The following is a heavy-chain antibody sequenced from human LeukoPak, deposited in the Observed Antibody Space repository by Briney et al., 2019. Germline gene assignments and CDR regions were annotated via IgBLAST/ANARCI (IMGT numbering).Heavy chain of an antibody. V-gene: IGHV3-21*01. CDR3: ARGIVAVGNLDY. D-gene: IGHD6-13*01. CDR2: ISTSSSYI. Sequence: GGSLRLSCAASGFTFSSYSVNWVRQAPGKGLQWVSSISTSSSYIYYADSVKGRFTISRDNAKNSLYLQMNSLRAEDTAVYYCARGIVAVGNLDYWGQGTLVTVSS. J-gene: IGHJ4*02. CDR1: GFTFSSYS.